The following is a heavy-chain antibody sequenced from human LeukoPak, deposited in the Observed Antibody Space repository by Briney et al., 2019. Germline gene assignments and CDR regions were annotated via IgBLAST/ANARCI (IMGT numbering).Heavy chain of an antibody. CDR2: INHSGST. J-gene: IGHJ5*02. D-gene: IGHD2-2*01. CDR3: ARGLLASIVVVPAARFDP. CDR1: GGSFSGYY. Sequence: SETLSVTCAVYGGSFSGYYWSWIRQPPGNGLEWIGEINHSGSTNYNPSLKSRVTISVDTSKNQFSLKLSSVTAADTAVYYCARGLLASIVVVPAARFDPWGQGTLVTVSS. V-gene: IGHV4-34*01.